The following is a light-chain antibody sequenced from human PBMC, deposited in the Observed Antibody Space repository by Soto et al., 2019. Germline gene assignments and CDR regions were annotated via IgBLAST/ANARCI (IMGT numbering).Light chain of an antibody. CDR1: SNDIGNYNY. CDR2: EVS. J-gene: IGLJ1*01. Sequence: QSVLTQPASVSGSPGQSITISCTGTSNDIGNYNYVSWYQQHPGKAPKVMIYEVSNRPSGISNRFSGSKSGNTASLTISGLQAEDEADYYCTSYTTISTLYVFGSGTKVTVL. V-gene: IGLV2-14*01. CDR3: TSYTTISTLYV.